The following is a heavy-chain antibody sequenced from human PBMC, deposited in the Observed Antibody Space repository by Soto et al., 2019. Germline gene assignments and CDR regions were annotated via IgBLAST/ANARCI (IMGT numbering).Heavy chain of an antibody. D-gene: IGHD6-19*01. CDR2: IIPIFGTA. J-gene: IGHJ4*02. V-gene: IGHV1-69*06. Sequence: SGRVSCKASGATFSSYAISWVRQAPGQGLEWMGGIIPIFGTANYAQKFQGRVTITADKSTSTAYMELSSLRSEDTAVYYCARACIAVAGICGEYFDYWGQGTLVTVSS. CDR1: GATFSSYA. CDR3: ARACIAVAGICGEYFDY.